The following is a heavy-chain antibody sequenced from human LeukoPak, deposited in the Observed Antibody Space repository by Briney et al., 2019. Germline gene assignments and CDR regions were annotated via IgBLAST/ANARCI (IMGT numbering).Heavy chain of an antibody. CDR3: AKAHCSSTSCSRADN. V-gene: IGHV3-30-3*01. CDR1: GFTFSSYV. Sequence: GGSLRLSCAASGFTFSSYVMHWVRQAPGKGLEWVAVISSEGSMKDYADSVKGRVTTSRVQSTNTVYLQMNSLRADDTAVYYCAKAHCSSTSCSRADNWGQGTLVTVSS. D-gene: IGHD2-2*01. J-gene: IGHJ4*02. CDR2: ISSEGSMK.